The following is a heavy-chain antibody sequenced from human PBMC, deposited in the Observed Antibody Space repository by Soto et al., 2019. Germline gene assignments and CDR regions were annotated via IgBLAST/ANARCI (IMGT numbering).Heavy chain of an antibody. CDR2: IIPIFGTA. CDR3: ARDVSYDYGDYAEINNWFDP. V-gene: IGHV1-69*13. CDR1: GGTFSSYA. J-gene: IGHJ5*02. Sequence: SVKVSCKASGGTFSSYAISWVRQAPGQGLEWMGGIIPIFGTANYAQKFQGRVTITADESTSTAYMELSSLRSEDTAVYYCARDVSYDYGDYAEINNWFDPWG. D-gene: IGHD4-17*01.